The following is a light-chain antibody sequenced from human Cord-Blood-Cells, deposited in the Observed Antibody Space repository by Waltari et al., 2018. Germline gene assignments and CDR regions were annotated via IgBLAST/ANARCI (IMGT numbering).Light chain of an antibody. V-gene: IGKV1-39*01. J-gene: IGKJ2*01. CDR3: QQCYSTPYT. CDR1: QSISSY. CDR2: AAS. Sequence: DIQMTQSPSSLSASVGDRVTITCRTSQSISSYLNWYQQKPGKAPKLLIYAASSLQSGIPERFSGSGSGTDFTLTISSLQPEDFATYYCQQCYSTPYTFGQGTKLEIK.